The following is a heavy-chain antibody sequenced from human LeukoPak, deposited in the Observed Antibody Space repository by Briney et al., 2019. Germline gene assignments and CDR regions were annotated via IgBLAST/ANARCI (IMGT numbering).Heavy chain of an antibody. D-gene: IGHD3-10*01. CDR3: AKDLMRDRWFGES. CDR2: ISYDGSNK. V-gene: IGHV3-30*18. Sequence: GGSPRLSCAASGFTFSSYGMHWVRQAPGKGLEWVAVISYDGSNKYYADSVKGRFTISRDNSKNTLYLQMNSLRAEDTAVYYCAKDLMRDRWFGESWGQGTLVTVSS. J-gene: IGHJ5*02. CDR1: GFTFSSYG.